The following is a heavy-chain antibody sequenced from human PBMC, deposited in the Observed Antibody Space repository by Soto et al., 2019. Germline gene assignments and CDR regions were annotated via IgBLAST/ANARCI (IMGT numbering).Heavy chain of an antibody. D-gene: IGHD3-9*01. CDR2: IFSNDEK. CDR1: GFSLSNARMG. Sequence: ESGPTLVNPTETLTLTCTVSGFSLSNARMGVSWIRQPPGKALEWLAHIFSNDEKSYSTSLKSRLTISKDPSKSQVVLTMTNMDPVDTAIYSCARINANILTGPDWGQGTLVTVSS. V-gene: IGHV2-26*01. CDR3: ARINANILTGPD. J-gene: IGHJ4*02.